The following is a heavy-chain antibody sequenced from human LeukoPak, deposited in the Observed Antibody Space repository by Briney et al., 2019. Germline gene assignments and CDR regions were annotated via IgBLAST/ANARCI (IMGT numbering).Heavy chain of an antibody. J-gene: IGHJ4*02. V-gene: IGHV4-30-2*01. Sequence: SQTLSLTCAVSGGSISSGGYSWSWIRQPPGKGLEWIGYIYHSGSTYYNPSLKSRVTISVDRSKNQFSLKLSSVTAADTAVYYCARLGDYFDYWGQGTLVTVSS. CDR3: ARLGDYFDY. CDR2: IYHSGST. CDR1: GGSISSGGYS. D-gene: IGHD4-17*01.